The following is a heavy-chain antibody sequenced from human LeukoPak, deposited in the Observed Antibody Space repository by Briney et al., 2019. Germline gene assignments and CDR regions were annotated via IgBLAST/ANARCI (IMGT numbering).Heavy chain of an antibody. V-gene: IGHV4-59*08. J-gene: IGHJ4*02. CDR2: LSHSGSS. CDR1: GGSVSSYY. D-gene: IGHD1-26*01. CDR3: ARLWDPAGGFFDY. Sequence: SETLSLTCTVSGGSVSSYYWSWIRRPPGRGLEWIAYLSHSGSSDSNPSLTSRVTTLVDTSKNQFSLKLTSVTAADTAFYYCARLWDPAGGFFDYWGQGTLVTVSS.